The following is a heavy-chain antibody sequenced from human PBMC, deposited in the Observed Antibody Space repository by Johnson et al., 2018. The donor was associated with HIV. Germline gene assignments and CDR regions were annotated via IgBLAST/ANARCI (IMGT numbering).Heavy chain of an antibody. CDR2: ISYDGSNK. D-gene: IGHD3-9*01. V-gene: IGHV3-30-3*01. J-gene: IGHJ3*02. Sequence: QMQLVESGGGVVQPGRSLRLSCAASGFTFSSYAMHWVRQAPGKGLEWVAVISYDGSNKYYADSVKGRFTISRDNSKNTLYLQMHSLRTEDTAGYYCARDYDIPRDDGFDIWGQGTMITVSS. CDR1: GFTFSSYA. CDR3: ARDYDIPRDDGFDI.